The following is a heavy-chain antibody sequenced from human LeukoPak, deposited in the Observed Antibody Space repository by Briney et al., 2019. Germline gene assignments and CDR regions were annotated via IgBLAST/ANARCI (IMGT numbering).Heavy chain of an antibody. V-gene: IGHV2-5*01. J-gene: IGHJ4*02. CDR3: AHRLRYCSGWYYFDY. Sequence: SGPTLVNPTQTLTLTCTFSGFSLSTSGVGVGWIRQPPGKALEWLALIYWNDDKRYSPSLKSRLTITKDTSKNQVVLTMTNMDPVDTATYYCAHRLRYCSGWYYFDYWGQGTLVTVSS. D-gene: IGHD6-19*01. CDR2: IYWNDDK. CDR1: GFSLSTSGVG.